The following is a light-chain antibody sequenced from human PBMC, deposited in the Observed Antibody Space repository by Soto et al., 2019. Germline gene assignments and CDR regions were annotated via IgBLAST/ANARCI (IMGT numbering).Light chain of an antibody. V-gene: IGKV4-1*01. J-gene: IGKJ5*01. CDR2: WAS. Sequence: DIVMTQSPDSLAVSLGERATINCKSSQSVLSNSNNKNSIAWYQQKPGQPPRLLIYWASTRESGVPDRFSGSGSGTDFTLTISSLQPDDFATYYCQQYNDYFITFGQGTRLEIK. CDR3: QQYNDYFIT. CDR1: QSVLSNSNNKNS.